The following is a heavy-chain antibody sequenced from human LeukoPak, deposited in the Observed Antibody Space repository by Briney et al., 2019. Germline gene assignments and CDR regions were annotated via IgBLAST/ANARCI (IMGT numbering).Heavy chain of an antibody. Sequence: PGGSLRLSCAASGFTFSSYGMHWVRQAPGKGLEWVAVIWYDGSNKYYADSVKGRFTISRDNSKNTLYLQMNSLRAEDTAVYYCAREDIRWTGPFDYWGQGTLVTVSS. CDR2: IWYDGSNK. CDR1: GFTFSSYG. CDR3: AREDIRWTGPFDY. J-gene: IGHJ4*02. D-gene: IGHD3/OR15-3a*01. V-gene: IGHV3-33*01.